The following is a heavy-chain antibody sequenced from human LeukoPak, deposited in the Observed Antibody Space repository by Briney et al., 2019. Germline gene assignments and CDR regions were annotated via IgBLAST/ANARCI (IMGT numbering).Heavy chain of an antibody. CDR3: AKDMNTYHYDSSGYYDDY. CDR2: ISGSTGST. J-gene: IGHJ4*02. D-gene: IGHD3-22*01. V-gene: IGHV3-23*01. CDR1: GFTLSNYA. Sequence: PGGSLRLSCVASGFTLSNYAMSWVRQAPGKGLEWVSSISGSTGSTYDADSVKGRFTISRDNSKNTLYLQMSSLRAEDTATYYCAKDMNTYHYDSSGYYDDYWGQGTLVTVSS.